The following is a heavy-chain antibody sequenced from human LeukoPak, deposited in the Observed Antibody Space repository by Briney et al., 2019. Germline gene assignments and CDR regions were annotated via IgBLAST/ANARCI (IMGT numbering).Heavy chain of an antibody. CDR3: ARGGGYCSSTSCRFFDY. D-gene: IGHD2-2*01. CDR1: GFTFSSYE. Sequence: PGGSLRLSCAASGFTFSSYEMNWVRQAPGKGLEWVSYISSSGGTIYYADSVKGRFTISRDNAKNSLYLQMNSLRAEDTAVYYCARGGGYCSSTSCRFFDYWGQGTLVTVSS. V-gene: IGHV3-48*03. J-gene: IGHJ4*02. CDR2: ISSSGGTI.